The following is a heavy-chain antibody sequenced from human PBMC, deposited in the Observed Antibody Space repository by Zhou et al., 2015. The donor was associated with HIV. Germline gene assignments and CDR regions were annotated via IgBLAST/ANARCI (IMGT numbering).Heavy chain of an antibody. Sequence: QVQLVQSGAEVKKPGASVKVSCKASGGSFSTDGISWVRQAPGQGLEWVGGIIPVFGTTKNAQKFQGRVTLTADRSTSTAYMDLRSLRSEDTAAYYCAREGWGSWYFDLWGRGTLVRVSS. CDR3: AREGWGSWYFDL. CDR2: IIPVFGTT. V-gene: IGHV1-69*06. D-gene: IGHD7-27*01. J-gene: IGHJ2*01. CDR1: GGSFSTDG.